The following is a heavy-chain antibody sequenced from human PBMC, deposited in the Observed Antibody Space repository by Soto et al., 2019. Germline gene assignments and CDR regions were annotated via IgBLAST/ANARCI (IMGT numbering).Heavy chain of an antibody. CDR2: FYYTGST. Sequence: QVQLQESGPGLVKPSETLSLTCTVSGGSVSSGNYYWSWIRQPPGKGLEWIGYFYYTGSTNSNPSLKSRVTISIDASKNQFSLRLSSVTAADTAVYYCARSMHYSDGSNYSPFDYWGQGTLVTVSS. J-gene: IGHJ4*02. CDR1: GGSVSSGNYY. V-gene: IGHV4-61*01. D-gene: IGHD3-22*01. CDR3: ARSMHYSDGSNYSPFDY.